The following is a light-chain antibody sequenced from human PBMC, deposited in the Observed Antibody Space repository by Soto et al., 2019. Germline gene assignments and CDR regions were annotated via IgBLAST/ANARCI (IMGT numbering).Light chain of an antibody. Sequence: DIQMTQSPSSLSASVGDRVTITCQASQDISNYLNWYQQKPGKAPKLLIYDASNLETGVPSRFGGSGSGTDFTFTISSLQPEDIATYYCQQYVTLPLTFGGGTKVEIK. V-gene: IGKV1-33*01. CDR3: QQYVTLPLT. CDR1: QDISNY. J-gene: IGKJ4*01. CDR2: DAS.